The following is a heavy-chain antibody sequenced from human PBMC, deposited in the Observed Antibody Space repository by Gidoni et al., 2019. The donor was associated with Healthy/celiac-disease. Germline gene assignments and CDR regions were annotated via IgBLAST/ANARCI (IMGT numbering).Heavy chain of an antibody. CDR3: ARVGVLRFLEWLDYYGMDV. CDR2: ISRSSSYI. Sequence: AASGFTFSSYIMNWVRQAPGKGLSWVSSISRSSSYIYYEDSVKGRFTISRDNAKNSLYLQMNSLRAEDTAVYYCARVGVLRFLEWLDYYGMDVWGQGTTVTVSS. CDR1: GFTFSSYI. J-gene: IGHJ6*02. D-gene: IGHD3-3*01. V-gene: IGHV3-21*01.